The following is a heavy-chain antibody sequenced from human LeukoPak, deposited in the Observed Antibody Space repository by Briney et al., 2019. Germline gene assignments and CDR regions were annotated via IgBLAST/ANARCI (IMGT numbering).Heavy chain of an antibody. D-gene: IGHD3-10*01. CDR1: GGSISSYY. V-gene: IGHV4-4*07. Sequence: SETLSLTCTVSGGSISSYYWSWIRQPAGKGLEWIGRIYTSGSTNYSPSLKSRVTMSVDTSKNQFSLKLSSVTAADTAIYYCARAHYGSGSFSDMYSFDYWGQGNLVTVSS. CDR3: ARAHYGSGSFSDMYSFDY. J-gene: IGHJ4*02. CDR2: IYTSGST.